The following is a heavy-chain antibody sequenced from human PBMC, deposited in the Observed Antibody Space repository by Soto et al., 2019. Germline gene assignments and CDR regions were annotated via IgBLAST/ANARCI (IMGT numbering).Heavy chain of an antibody. V-gene: IGHV3-15*01. J-gene: IGHJ4*02. CDR1: GFTFSNAW. CDR3: TTGPTVATQPFDY. D-gene: IGHD4-17*01. CDR2: IKSKTDGGTT. Sequence: GGSLRLSCAASGFTFSNAWMSWVRQAPGKGLEWVGRIKSKTDGGTTDYAAPVKGRFTISRDDSKNTLYLQMNSLKTEDTAVYYCTTGPTVATQPFDYWGQGTLVTVSS.